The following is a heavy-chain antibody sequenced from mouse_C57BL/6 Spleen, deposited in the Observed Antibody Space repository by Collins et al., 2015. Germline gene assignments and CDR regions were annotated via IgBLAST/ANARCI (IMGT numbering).Heavy chain of an antibody. J-gene: IGHJ4*01. Sequence: QVQLQQSGPELVKPGASVKISCKASGYAFSSSWMNWVKQRPGQGLEWIGRIYPGDGDTNYNGKFKGKATPTADKSSSTAYMQLSSLTSVDSAVYFCARWGYGYEGDYYAMDYWGQGTSVTVSS. CDR1: GYAFSSSW. CDR3: ARWGYGYEGDYYAMDY. V-gene: IGHV1-82*01. CDR2: IYPGDGDT. D-gene: IGHD1-2*01.